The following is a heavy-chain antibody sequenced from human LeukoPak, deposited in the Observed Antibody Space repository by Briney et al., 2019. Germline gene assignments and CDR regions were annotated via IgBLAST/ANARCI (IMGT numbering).Heavy chain of an antibody. Sequence: ASVKVSCKASGYTFTSYGISWVRQAPGQGVEWMGWISGYNGNTKYVQKLQGRVTMATDTSTSTAYMELRSLRSDDTAVYYCARDFNRRIDYWGQGTLVTVSS. D-gene: IGHD1-14*01. V-gene: IGHV1-18*01. CDR3: ARDFNRRIDY. CDR2: ISGYNGNT. CDR1: GYTFTSYG. J-gene: IGHJ4*02.